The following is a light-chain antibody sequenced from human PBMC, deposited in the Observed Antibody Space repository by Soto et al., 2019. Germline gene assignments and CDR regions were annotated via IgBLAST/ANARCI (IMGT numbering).Light chain of an antibody. J-gene: IGLJ2*01. CDR1: SSDVGAYNF. V-gene: IGLV2-14*03. CDR2: NVY. CDR3: NSYAGDNKYVL. Sequence: QSVLTQPASVSGSPGQSITISCTGTSSDVGAYNFVSWHQQHPGKAPKLMIYNVYDRPSGISYRFSGSKSGNTASLTVSGLQAEDEADYYCNSYAGDNKYVLFGGGTKVTVL.